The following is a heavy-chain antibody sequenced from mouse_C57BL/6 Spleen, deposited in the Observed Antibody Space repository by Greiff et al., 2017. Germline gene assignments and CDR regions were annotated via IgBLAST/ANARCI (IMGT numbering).Heavy chain of an antibody. CDR2: IYPGDGDT. Sequence: QVQLQQSGPELVQPGASVKISCKASGYAFSSSWMNWVKPRPGKGLEWIGRIYPGDGDTNYNGKFKGKATLTADKSSSTAYMQLSSLTSEDSAVYFCARGWDGYFDVWGTGTTVTVAS. J-gene: IGHJ1*03. CDR3: ARGWDGYFDV. D-gene: IGHD4-1*01. V-gene: IGHV1-82*01. CDR1: GYAFSSSW.